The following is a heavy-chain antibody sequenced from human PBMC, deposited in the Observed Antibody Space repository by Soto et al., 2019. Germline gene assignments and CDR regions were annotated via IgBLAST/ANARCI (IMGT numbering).Heavy chain of an antibody. CDR1: GGSISSYY. J-gene: IGHJ3*02. CDR3: ARRPGFGHAFDI. CDR2: MYYSGST. D-gene: IGHD3-10*01. V-gene: IGHV4-59*08. Sequence: PSETLSLTCTVSGGSISSYYWTWIRQPPGKGLEWIGYMYYSGSTNYNPSLKSRVTISVDTSKNQFSLKLSSVTAADTAVYYCARRPGFGHAFDIWGQGTMVT.